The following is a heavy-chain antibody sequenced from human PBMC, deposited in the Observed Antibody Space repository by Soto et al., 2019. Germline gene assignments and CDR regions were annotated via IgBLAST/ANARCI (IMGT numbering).Heavy chain of an antibody. D-gene: IGHD3-22*01. CDR3: ARQRAITYDSSAYYLIDY. Sequence: GESLKISCKGSEYSFTSYWIAWVRQMPGKGLEWMAMIYPGDSDTRYNPSFQGQVTISADKSISTAYLQWSSVKASDTAIYYCARQRAITYDSSAYYLIDYWGQGTLVTVSS. CDR2: IYPGDSDT. J-gene: IGHJ4*02. CDR1: EYSFTSYW. V-gene: IGHV5-51*01.